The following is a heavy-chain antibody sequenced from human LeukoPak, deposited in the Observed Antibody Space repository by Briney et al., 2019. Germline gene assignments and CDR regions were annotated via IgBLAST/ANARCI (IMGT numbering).Heavy chain of an antibody. J-gene: IGHJ4*02. V-gene: IGHV1-8*01. Sequence: PWASVKVSCKASGYSFTSYDINWVRQATGQGLEWMGWMNPNSGNTGFAQKFQGRVTMTRDTSISTAYMELSSLRSDDAAVYYCARGSVGISCSGGSCYSDRLDYWGQGTLVTVSS. D-gene: IGHD2-15*01. CDR1: GYSFTSYD. CDR2: MNPNSGNT. CDR3: ARGSVGISCSGGSCYSDRLDY.